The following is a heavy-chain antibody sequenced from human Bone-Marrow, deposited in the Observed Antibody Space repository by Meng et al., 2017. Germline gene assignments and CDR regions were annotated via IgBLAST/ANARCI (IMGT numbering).Heavy chain of an antibody. CDR3: ASLTLSLPFDY. J-gene: IGHJ4*02. D-gene: IGHD3-16*01. CDR2: IYYSGST. CDR1: GGSVSSGSYY. Sequence: SETLSLTCTVSGGSVSSGSYYWSWIRQPPGKGLEWIGYIYYSGSTHYNPSLKSRVTISVDTSQNQFSLKLSSVTAADTAGYYYASLTLSLPFDYWGQGTLVTVSS. V-gene: IGHV4-61*01.